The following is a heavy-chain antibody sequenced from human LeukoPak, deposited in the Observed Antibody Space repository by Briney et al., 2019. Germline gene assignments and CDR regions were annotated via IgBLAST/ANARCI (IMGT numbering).Heavy chain of an antibody. CDR3: ARGLRQQLGYFQH. CDR2: INHSGST. V-gene: IGHV4-34*01. D-gene: IGHD6-13*01. Sequence: SETLSLTCAVYGGSFSGYYWSWIRQPPGKGLEWIGEINHSGSTNYNPSLKSRVTISVDTSKSQFSLKLSSVTAADTAVYYCARGLRQQLGYFQHWGQGTLVTVSS. J-gene: IGHJ1*01. CDR1: GGSFSGYY.